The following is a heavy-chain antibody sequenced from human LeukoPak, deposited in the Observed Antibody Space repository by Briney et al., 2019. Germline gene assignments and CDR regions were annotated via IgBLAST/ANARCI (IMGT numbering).Heavy chain of an antibody. D-gene: IGHD6-13*01. Sequence: ASVKVACKASGYTFTGYYMHWVRQAPGQGLEWMGWINPNSGGTNYAQKFQGRVTMTRDTSISTAYMELSRLRSDDTAVYYCARYGGIAAANMDVWGKGTTVTVSS. CDR1: GYTFTGYY. J-gene: IGHJ6*03. CDR3: ARYGGIAAANMDV. V-gene: IGHV1-2*02. CDR2: INPNSGGT.